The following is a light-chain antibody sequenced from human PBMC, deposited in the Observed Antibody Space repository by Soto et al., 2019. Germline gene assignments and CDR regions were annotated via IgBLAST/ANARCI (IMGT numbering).Light chain of an antibody. CDR3: QQSYSTPLT. CDR1: QSVDIN. CDR2: AAS. Sequence: THSPATLSVSPGEIVTLSCRASQSVDINLAWYQQKPGKAPKLLIYAASSLQSGVPSRFSGSGSGTDFTLTISSLQPEDFATYYCQQSYSTPLTFGGGTKVDIK. V-gene: IGKV1-39*01. J-gene: IGKJ4*01.